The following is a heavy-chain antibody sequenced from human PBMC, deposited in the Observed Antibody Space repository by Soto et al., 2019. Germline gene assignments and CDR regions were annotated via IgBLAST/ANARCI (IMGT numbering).Heavy chain of an antibody. CDR3: ARLGPYGSETYSFRYNWFDP. D-gene: IGHD3-10*01. CDR1: GFTFSSYA. J-gene: IGHJ5*01. V-gene: IGHV3-30-3*01. Sequence: GGSLRLSCAASGFTFSSYAMHWVRQAPGKGLEWVAVISYDGSNKYYADSVKGRFTISRDNSKNTLYLQMNSLRGEDTAIYYCARLGPYGSETYSFRYNWFDPWGQGTLVTVSS. CDR2: ISYDGSNK.